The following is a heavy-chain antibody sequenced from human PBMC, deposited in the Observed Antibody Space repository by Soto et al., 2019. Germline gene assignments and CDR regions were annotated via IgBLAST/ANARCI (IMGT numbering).Heavy chain of an antibody. CDR1: GYTFTSYD. D-gene: IGHD5-12*01. CDR2: MNPNSGNT. V-gene: IGHV1-8*01. CDR3: ARGRIVAIGSGAYGMDV. Sequence: VSVKVSCKASGYTFTSYDINWVRQATGQGLEWMGWMNPNSGNTGYAQKFQGRVTMTRNTSISTAYMELSSLRSEDTAVYYCARGRIVAIGSGAYGMDVWGQGTTVTVS. J-gene: IGHJ6*02.